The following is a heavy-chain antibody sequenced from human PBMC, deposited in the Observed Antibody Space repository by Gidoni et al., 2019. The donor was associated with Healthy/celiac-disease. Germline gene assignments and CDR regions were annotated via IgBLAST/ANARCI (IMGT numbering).Heavy chain of an antibody. J-gene: IGHJ4*02. Sequence: QVQLVQSGAEVKKPGASVKVYCKASGYTFTSYYMHWVRQAPGQGLEWMGIINPSGGSTSYAQKFQGRVTMTRDTSTSTVYMELSSLSSEDTAVYYCARDLQFRASSGWYGGTGFDYWGQGTLVTVSS. CDR3: ARDLQFRASSGWYGGTGFDY. CDR1: GYTFTSYY. CDR2: INPSGGST. D-gene: IGHD6-19*01. V-gene: IGHV1-46*01.